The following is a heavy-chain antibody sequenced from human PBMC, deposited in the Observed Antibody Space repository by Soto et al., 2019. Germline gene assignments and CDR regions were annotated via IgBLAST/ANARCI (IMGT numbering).Heavy chain of an antibody. D-gene: IGHD2-2*01. CDR1: GGTFSSYA. Sequence: SVEVSCKASGGTFSSYAISWVRQAPGQGLEWMGGIIPIFGTANYAQKFQGRVTITADESTSTAYMELSSLRSEDTAVYYCARDSYCSSTSCYYMQNDAFDIWGQGTMVTVSS. V-gene: IGHV1-69*13. J-gene: IGHJ3*02. CDR2: IIPIFGTA. CDR3: ARDSYCSSTSCYYMQNDAFDI.